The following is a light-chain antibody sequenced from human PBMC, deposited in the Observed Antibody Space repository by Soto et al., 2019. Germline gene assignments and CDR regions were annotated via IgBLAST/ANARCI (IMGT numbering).Light chain of an antibody. CDR2: DTV. CDR3: QQYVNWPKP. J-gene: IGKJ1*01. V-gene: IGKV3-15*01. Sequence: IIMSLSPNTMSVLAGESATLSCRASQSVSDKVAWYQQTSGQPPKLLIYDTVSRAAGVPGRFSGSGSGTEFTLTISSLQSEDYGVYFCQQYVNWPKPFGHGTEVDIK. CDR1: QSVSDK.